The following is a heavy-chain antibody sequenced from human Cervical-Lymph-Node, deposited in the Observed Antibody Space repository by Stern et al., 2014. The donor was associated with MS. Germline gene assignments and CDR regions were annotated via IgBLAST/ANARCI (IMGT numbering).Heavy chain of an antibody. CDR3: ARGPRGYCSGGSCYYYYGMDV. CDR2: INHSGST. J-gene: IGHJ6*02. Sequence: QVQLQQWGAGLLKPSETLSLTCAVYGGSFSGYYWSWIRQPPGKGLEWIGEINHSGSTNYNPSLKSRVTISLDTSKNQFSLKLSSVTAADTAVYYCARGPRGYCSGGSCYYYYGMDVWGQGTTVTVSS. V-gene: IGHV4-34*01. CDR1: GGSFSGYY. D-gene: IGHD2-15*01.